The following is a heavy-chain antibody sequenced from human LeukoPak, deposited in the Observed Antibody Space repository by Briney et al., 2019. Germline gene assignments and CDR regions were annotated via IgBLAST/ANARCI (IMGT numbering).Heavy chain of an antibody. CDR1: GYTFTSYG. J-gene: IGHJ4*02. Sequence: ASVKVSCKASGYTFTSYGISWVRQAPGQGLEWMGWISAYNGNTNYAQKLQGRVTMTTDTSTSTAHMELRSLRSDDTAVYYCARDGYCSSTSCYTGYDYWGQGTLVTVSS. CDR3: ARDGYCSSTSCYTGYDY. V-gene: IGHV1-18*01. D-gene: IGHD2-2*02. CDR2: ISAYNGNT.